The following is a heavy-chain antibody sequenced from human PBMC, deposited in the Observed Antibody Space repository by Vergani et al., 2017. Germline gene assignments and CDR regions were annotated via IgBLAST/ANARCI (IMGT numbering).Heavy chain of an antibody. CDR2: IYYSGST. CDR1: GGSISSGGYY. V-gene: IGHV4-31*03. CDR3: AGNGNYYGSGSQGLVDY. J-gene: IGHJ4*02. Sequence: QVQLQESGPGLVKPSQTLSLTCTVSGGSISSGGYYWSWIRQHPGKGLEWIGYIYYSGSTYYNPSLKSRVTISVDTSKNPFSLKLSSVTAADTAVYYCAGNGNYYGSGSQGLVDYWGQGTLVTVSS. D-gene: IGHD3-10*01.